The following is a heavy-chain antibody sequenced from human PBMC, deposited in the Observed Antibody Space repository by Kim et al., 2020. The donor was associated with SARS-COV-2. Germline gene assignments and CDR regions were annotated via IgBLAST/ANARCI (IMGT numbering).Heavy chain of an antibody. CDR1: GGSFSGYY. V-gene: IGHV4-34*01. CDR2: INHSGST. D-gene: IGHD3-3*01. CDR3: ASHRALKAYDFWSGHSNRWNYYYGMDV. J-gene: IGHJ6*02. Sequence: SETLSLTCAVYGGSFSGYYWSWIRQPPGKGLEWIGEINHSGSTNYNPSLKSRVTISVDTSKNQFSLKLSSVTAADTAVYYCASHRALKAYDFWSGHSNRWNYYYGMDVWGQGTTVTVSS.